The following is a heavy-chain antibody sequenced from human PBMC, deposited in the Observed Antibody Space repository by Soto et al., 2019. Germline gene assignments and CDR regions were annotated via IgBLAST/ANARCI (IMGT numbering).Heavy chain of an antibody. CDR2: LVGSGADK. D-gene: IGHD6-19*01. Sequence: GGSLRLSCAASGFNFPAYAMNWVRQAPGKGLQWVSGLVGSGADKNYADSVRGRFTVSRDNSRNTLYLQMNSLRAEDTAVYYCARAIAVAGTIGHAFEIWGQGTMVTVSS. J-gene: IGHJ3*02. CDR1: GFNFPAYA. CDR3: ARAIAVAGTIGHAFEI. V-gene: IGHV3-23*01.